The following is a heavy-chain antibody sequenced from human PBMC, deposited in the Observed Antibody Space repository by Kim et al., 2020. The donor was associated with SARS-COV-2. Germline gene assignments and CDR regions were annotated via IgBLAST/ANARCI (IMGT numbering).Heavy chain of an antibody. J-gene: IGHJ4*02. CDR1: GGTFSSYA. CDR3: ARDNYYGSGSYHVQFDY. CDR2: IIPIFGTA. V-gene: IGHV1-69*06. Sequence: SVKVSCKASGGTFSSYAISWVRQAPGQGLEWMGGIIPIFGTANYAQKFQGRVTITADKSTSTAYMELSSLRSEDTAVYYCARDNYYGSGSYHVQFDYWGQGTLVTVSS. D-gene: IGHD3-10*01.